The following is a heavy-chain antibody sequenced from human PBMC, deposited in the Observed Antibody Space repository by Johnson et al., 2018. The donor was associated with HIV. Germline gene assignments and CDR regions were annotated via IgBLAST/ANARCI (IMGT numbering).Heavy chain of an antibody. Sequence: QVQLVESGGGVVQPGGSLRLSCATSGFTFSSYGMHWVRQAPGKGLEWVAFIRYDGFNKYFADSVKGRFTISRDNSKNTLYLQMNSLRAEDTAVYYCAKDGDWDTVAHAFDIWGQGTMVTVSS. V-gene: IGHV3-30*02. CDR1: GFTFSSYG. J-gene: IGHJ3*02. CDR3: AKDGDWDTVAHAFDI. D-gene: IGHD5-12*01. CDR2: IRYDGFNK.